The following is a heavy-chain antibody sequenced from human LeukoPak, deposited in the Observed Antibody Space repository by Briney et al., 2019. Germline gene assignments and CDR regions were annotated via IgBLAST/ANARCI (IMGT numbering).Heavy chain of an antibody. CDR1: GGSITSPN. Sequence: SETLSLTCSVSGGSITSPNWSWIPHPPGKGLEWLGYIYYTGEPRSIPSLRSRLTMSIDTSKNQVSLTLSFVTAADTAVYYCANSPPGDYGVGNWGQGILVTVSS. D-gene: IGHD3-16*01. J-gene: IGHJ4*02. CDR3: ANSPPGDYGVGN. CDR2: IYYTGEP. V-gene: IGHV4-59*08.